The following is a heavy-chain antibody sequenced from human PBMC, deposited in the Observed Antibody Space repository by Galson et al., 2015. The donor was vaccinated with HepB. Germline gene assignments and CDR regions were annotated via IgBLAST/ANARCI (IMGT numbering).Heavy chain of an antibody. CDR3: ARGNLTIPGDIGWFDP. CDR2: IIPILGIA. V-gene: IGHV1-69*02. J-gene: IGHJ5*02. CDR1: GGTFSSYT. Sequence: SVKVSCKASGGTFSSYTISWVRQAPGQGLEWMGRIIPILGIANYAQKFQGRVTITADKSTSTAYMELSSLRSEDTAVYYCARGNLTIPGDIGWFDPWGQGTLVTVSS. D-gene: IGHD3-9*01.